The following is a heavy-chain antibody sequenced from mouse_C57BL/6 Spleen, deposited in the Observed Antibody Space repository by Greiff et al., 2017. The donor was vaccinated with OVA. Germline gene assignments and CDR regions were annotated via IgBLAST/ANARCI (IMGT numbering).Heavy chain of an antibody. CDR2: IYPRDGST. CDR3: ARYLYSNYAYYFDY. J-gene: IGHJ2*01. V-gene: IGHV1-85*01. Sequence: QVQLQQSGPELVKPGASVKLSCKASGYTFTSYDINWVKQRPGQGLEWIGWIYPRDGSTKYNEKFKGTATLTVDTSSSTADMELHSLTSEDSAVYFCARYLYSNYAYYFDYWGQGTTLTVSS. CDR1: GYTFTSYD. D-gene: IGHD2-5*01.